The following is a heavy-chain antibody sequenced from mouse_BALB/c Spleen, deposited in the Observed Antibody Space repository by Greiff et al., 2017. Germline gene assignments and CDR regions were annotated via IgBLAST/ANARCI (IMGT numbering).Heavy chain of an antibody. CDR2: ISPGNGDI. J-gene: IGHJ2*01. Sequence: VKLVESDTELVKPGASVKISCKASGYTFTDHAIHWVKQRPEQGLEWIGYISPGNGDINYNEKFKGKATLTADKSSSTAYMQLNSLTSEDSAVYFCKGEGNYPYYFDYWGQGTTLTVSS. D-gene: IGHD2-1*01. V-gene: IGHV1S53*03. CDR3: KGEGNYPYYFDY. CDR1: GYTFTDHA.